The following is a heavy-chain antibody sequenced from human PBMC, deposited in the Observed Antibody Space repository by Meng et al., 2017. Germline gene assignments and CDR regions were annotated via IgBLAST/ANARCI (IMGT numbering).Heavy chain of an antibody. D-gene: IGHD6-13*01. Sequence: GESLKISCAAAGFTFCSYSMNWVRQAPGKGLEWVSSISSSSSYIYYADSVKGRFTISRDNAKNSLYLQMNSLRAEDTAVYYCARARLPVAAAGTDDYWGQGTLVTVSS. CDR2: ISSSSSYI. J-gene: IGHJ4*02. V-gene: IGHV3-21*01. CDR1: GFTFCSYS. CDR3: ARARLPVAAAGTDDY.